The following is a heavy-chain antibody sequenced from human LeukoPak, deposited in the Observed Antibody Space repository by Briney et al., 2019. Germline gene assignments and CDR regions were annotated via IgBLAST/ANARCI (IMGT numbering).Heavy chain of an antibody. Sequence: GGSLRLSCAASGFIFSSHWMSWVRQAPGKGLEWVANIRQDGSEKYYVDSVKGRFTISRDNAKNSLYLQMNSLKAEDTAVYYCARNLGREYGSGDVWGQGTLVTVSS. CDR2: IRQDGSEK. CDR3: ARNLGREYGSGDV. CDR1: GFIFSSHW. J-gene: IGHJ4*02. D-gene: IGHD3-10*01. V-gene: IGHV3-7*01.